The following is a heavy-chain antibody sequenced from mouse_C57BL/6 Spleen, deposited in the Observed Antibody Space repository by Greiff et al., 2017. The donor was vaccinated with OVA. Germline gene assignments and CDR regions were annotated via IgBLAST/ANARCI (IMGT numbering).Heavy chain of an antibody. J-gene: IGHJ4*01. CDR3: ARYEDYFYAMDY. CDR2: IYPGDGDT. V-gene: IGHV1-82*01. Sequence: VQLKQSGPELVKPGASVKISCKASGYAFSSSWMNWVKQRPGQGLEWIGRIYPGDGDTNYNGKFKGKATLTADKSSSTAYMQLSSLTSEDSAVYFCARYEDYFYAMDYWGQGTSVTVSS. D-gene: IGHD1-1*01. CDR1: GYAFSSSW.